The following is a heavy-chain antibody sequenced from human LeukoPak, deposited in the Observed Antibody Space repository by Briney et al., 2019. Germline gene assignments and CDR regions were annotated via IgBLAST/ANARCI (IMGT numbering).Heavy chain of an antibody. J-gene: IGHJ6*03. Sequence: GGSLRLSCAASGFTFSSYGMHWVRQAPGKGLEWVAFIRYDGSNKYYADSVKGRFTISRDNSKNTLYLQMNSLRAEDTAVYYCAKDHRVSGWFPYYYYMDVWGKGTTVTISS. CDR3: AKDHRVSGWFPYYYYMDV. V-gene: IGHV3-30*02. CDR2: IRYDGSNK. D-gene: IGHD6-19*01. CDR1: GFTFSSYG.